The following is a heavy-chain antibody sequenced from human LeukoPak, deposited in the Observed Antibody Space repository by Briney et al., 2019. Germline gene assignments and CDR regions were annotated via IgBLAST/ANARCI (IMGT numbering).Heavy chain of an antibody. CDR1: GGSFSGYY. D-gene: IGHD6-13*01. J-gene: IGHJ4*02. CDR2: INHSGST. Sequence: SETLSLTCAVYGGSFSGYYWSWSRQPPGKGLEWIGEINHSGSTNYNPSLKSRVTISVDTSKNQFSLKLSSVTAADTAVYYCARGPIAAAGTESDYWGQGTLVTVSS. V-gene: IGHV4-34*01. CDR3: ARGPIAAAGTESDY.